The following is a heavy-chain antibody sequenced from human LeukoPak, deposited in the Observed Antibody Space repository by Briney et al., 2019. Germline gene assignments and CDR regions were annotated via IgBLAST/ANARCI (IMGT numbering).Heavy chain of an antibody. Sequence: GGSLRLSCAASGFTFSSYGMHWVRQAPGKGLEWVALISSDGNDKLYGDSVKGRFTISRDDSKSTLYLQMNSLRAEDTAVYYCTTKVIRGNSGDDYDDWGQGTLVTVSS. CDR1: GFTFSSYG. D-gene: IGHD5-12*01. V-gene: IGHV3-30*03. CDR2: ISSDGNDK. CDR3: TTKVIRGNSGDDYDD. J-gene: IGHJ4*02.